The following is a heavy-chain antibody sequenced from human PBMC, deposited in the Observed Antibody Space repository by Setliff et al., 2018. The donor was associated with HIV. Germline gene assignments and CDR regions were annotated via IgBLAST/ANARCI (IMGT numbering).Heavy chain of an antibody. CDR1: EFSFSSYW. J-gene: IGHJ6*02. Sequence: PGGSLRLSCAASEFSFSSYWMSWVRQAPGKGLEWVAVISYDGTNKYFADSVKGRFTISRDNPKNTLYLQMNSLRGDDTAMYYCAKDRHGDYFHYYGMDVWGQGTTVTVSS. CDR3: AKDRHGDYFHYYGMDV. V-gene: IGHV3-30*18. CDR2: ISYDGTNK. D-gene: IGHD4-17*01.